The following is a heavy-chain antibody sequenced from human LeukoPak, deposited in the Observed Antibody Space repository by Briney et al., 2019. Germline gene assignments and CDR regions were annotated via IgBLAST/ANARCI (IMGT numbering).Heavy chain of an antibody. CDR2: INPNSGGT. D-gene: IGHD6-19*01. Sequence: ASVKVSCKASGYTHTGYYIHWVRQAPGQGLEGMGWINPNSGGTNYAQKFQGRVTMTRDTSISTAYMELSSLRSDDTAVYYCAADSSGWSDDGLDIWDQGTTVTVSS. CDR1: GYTHTGYY. J-gene: IGHJ3*02. V-gene: IGHV1-2*02. CDR3: AADSSGWSDDGLDI.